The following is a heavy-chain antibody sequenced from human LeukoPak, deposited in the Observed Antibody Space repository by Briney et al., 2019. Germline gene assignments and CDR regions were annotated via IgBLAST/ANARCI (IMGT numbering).Heavy chain of an antibody. CDR3: AKGVYGSGTYYMREFDY. CDR2: ISGSGGST. V-gene: IGHV3-23*01. Sequence: LPGGSLRLSCAASGFTFSSYAMSWVRQAPGKGLEWVSGISGSGGSTYYADSVKGLLTISRDNSKNTLYLQMNSLRAEDTAVYYCAKGVYGSGTYYMREFDYWGQGTLVTVSS. CDR1: GFTFSSYA. J-gene: IGHJ4*02. D-gene: IGHD3-10*01.